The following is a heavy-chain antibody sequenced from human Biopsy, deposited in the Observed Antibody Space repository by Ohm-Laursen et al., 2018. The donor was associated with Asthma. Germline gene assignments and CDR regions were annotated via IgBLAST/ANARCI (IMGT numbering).Heavy chain of an antibody. CDR2: ISYDGNNK. Sequence: SLRLSCSASRFTYEMHWVRQAPGKGLEWVAVISYDGNNKYYADSVKGRFTISRDNSENTLYLQMNSLRAEDTAVYYCAKDERLYYGSDSKYMQPVPLGGWGQGTLVIVSA. CDR3: AKDERLYYGSDSKYMQPVPLGG. V-gene: IGHV3-30-3*01. CDR1: RFTYE. D-gene: IGHD3-10*01. J-gene: IGHJ4*02.